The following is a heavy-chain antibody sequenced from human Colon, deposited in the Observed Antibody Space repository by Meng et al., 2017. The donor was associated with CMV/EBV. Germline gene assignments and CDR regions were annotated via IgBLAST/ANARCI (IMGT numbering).Heavy chain of an antibody. D-gene: IGHD2-2*01. CDR1: GFPFNSHS. J-gene: IGHJ4*02. CDR2: ISSSGKDE. CDR3: MRDLLPIRLIPAAQDY. Sequence: GESLKISCEGSGFPFNSHSMNWVRQAPGKGLEWISYISSSGKDEYYADSVKGQFTISRDNAKNSVSLQMNALKVEDTAVYYCMRDLLPIRLIPAAQDYWGQGTLVTVSS. V-gene: IGHV3-21*05.